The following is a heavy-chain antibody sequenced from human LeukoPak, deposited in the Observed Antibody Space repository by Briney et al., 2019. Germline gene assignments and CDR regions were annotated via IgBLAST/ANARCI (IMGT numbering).Heavy chain of an antibody. CDR1: GYTFTSYG. CDR2: INPNSGGT. J-gene: IGHJ4*02. D-gene: IGHD1-26*01. CDR3: ARDSGSCSLVSSVSFDY. Sequence: ASVKVSCKASGYTFTSYGISWVRQAPGQGLEWMGWINPNSGGTNYAQKFQGWVTMTRDTSISTAYMELSRLRSDDTAVYYCARDSGSCSLVSSVSFDYWGQGTLVTVSS. V-gene: IGHV1-2*04.